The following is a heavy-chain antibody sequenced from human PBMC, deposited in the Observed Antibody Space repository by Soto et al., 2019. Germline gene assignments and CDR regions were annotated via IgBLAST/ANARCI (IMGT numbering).Heavy chain of an antibody. CDR3: ATGMYSSGNWFDP. V-gene: IGHV1-24*01. D-gene: IGHD6-19*01. CDR1: GYTLTELS. Sequence: ASVKVPCKVSGYTLTELSMHWVRPAPGKGLEWMGGFDPEDGETIYAQKFQGRVTMTEDTSTDTAYMELSSLRSEDTAVYYCATGMYSSGNWFDPWGQGTLVTVSS. CDR2: FDPEDGET. J-gene: IGHJ5*02.